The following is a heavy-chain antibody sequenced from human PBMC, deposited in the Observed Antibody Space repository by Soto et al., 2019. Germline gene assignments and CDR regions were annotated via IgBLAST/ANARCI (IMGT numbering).Heavy chain of an antibody. V-gene: IGHV3-48*02. Sequence: EVRLVESGGGLVQPGGSLRLSCEASGFTFSSSNLNWVRQAPGKGLEWVSYISFSSGNIYYADSVKDRLTISRDNAKNSLYVQMNSLTDEDTAVYYCARAPGDSGSYYGLFDYWGQGTLVTVSS. CDR2: ISFSSGNI. J-gene: IGHJ4*02. CDR1: GFTFSSSN. D-gene: IGHD1-26*01. CDR3: ARAPGDSGSYYGLFDY.